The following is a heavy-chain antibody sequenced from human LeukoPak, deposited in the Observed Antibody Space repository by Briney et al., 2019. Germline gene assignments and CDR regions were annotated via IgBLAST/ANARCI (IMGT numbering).Heavy chain of an antibody. J-gene: IGHJ4*02. D-gene: IGHD2-2*01. CDR3: ARGPALYCTSSSCLDGVD. V-gene: IGHV3-21*01. CDR1: GFTFSDYA. CDR2: ISSGGSYI. Sequence: PGGSLRLSCAASGFTFSDYAMNWVRQAPGKGLEWVSSISSGGSYISYADSVKGRFTVSRDNAKDSLFLQMRSLRDEDTAVYYCARGPALYCTSSSCLDGVDWGKGPLVSVSS.